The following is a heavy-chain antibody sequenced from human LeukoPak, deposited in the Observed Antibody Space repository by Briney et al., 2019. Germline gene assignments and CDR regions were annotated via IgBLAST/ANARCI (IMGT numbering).Heavy chain of an antibody. D-gene: IGHD6-19*01. CDR3: TRGSGWLYPFDY. J-gene: IGHJ4*02. CDR1: GFTFNNYA. V-gene: IGHV3-49*03. CDR2: IRSKAYGGTT. Sequence: PGGSLRLSCAASGFTFNNYAMSWFRQAPGKGLEWVGFIRSKAYGGTTEYAASVKGRFTISRDDSKSIAYLQMNSLKTEDTAVYYCTRGSGWLYPFDYWGQGTLVTVSS.